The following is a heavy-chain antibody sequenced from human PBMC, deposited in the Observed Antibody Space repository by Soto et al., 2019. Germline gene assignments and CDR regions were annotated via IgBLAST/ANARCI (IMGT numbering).Heavy chain of an antibody. CDR2: FDPEDGET. CDR3: TTLRSWSGFTY. CDR1: GHTLIELS. J-gene: IGHJ4*02. Sequence: QVQLAQSGAEVKKPGASVKVSCKVSGHTLIELSIHWVRQAPGKGLEWMGGFDPEDGETVYAQKFQGRVTMTVDTSTDTAYMELSSLRSEDTAVYFCTTLRSWSGFTYWGLGTLVTVSS. D-gene: IGHD3-3*01. V-gene: IGHV1-24*01.